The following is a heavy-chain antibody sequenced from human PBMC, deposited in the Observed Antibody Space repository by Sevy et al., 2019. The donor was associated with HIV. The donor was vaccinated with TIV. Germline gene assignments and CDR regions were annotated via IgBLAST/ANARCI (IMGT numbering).Heavy chain of an antibody. CDR2: IYYGGMT. D-gene: IGHD4-17*01. Sequence: SETLSLTCTVSGDSISSNYWSWIRQPPGKGLEWIGYIYYGGMTNYNPSLKNRVTILAATSRNQFSLRLCPVTAAETAANYCARPEPSRYGGIDVWGQGTTVTVSS. CDR3: ARPEPSRYGGIDV. J-gene: IGHJ6*02. V-gene: IGHV4-59*01. CDR1: GDSISSNY.